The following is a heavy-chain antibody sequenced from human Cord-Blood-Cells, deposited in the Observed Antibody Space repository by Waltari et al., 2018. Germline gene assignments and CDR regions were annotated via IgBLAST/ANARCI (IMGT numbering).Heavy chain of an antibody. CDR3: ARVFSGSFDY. CDR2: IYYSGST. J-gene: IGHJ4*02. V-gene: IGHV4-39*01. Sequence: QLQLQESGPGLVKPSETLSLTCTVSGGSISSSSYYWGWIRQPPGKGLEWIGSIYYSGSTHYNPSLKSRVTISVDTSKNQFSLKLSSVTAADTAVYYCARVFSGSFDYWGQGTLVTVSS. D-gene: IGHD1-26*01. CDR1: GGSISSSSYY.